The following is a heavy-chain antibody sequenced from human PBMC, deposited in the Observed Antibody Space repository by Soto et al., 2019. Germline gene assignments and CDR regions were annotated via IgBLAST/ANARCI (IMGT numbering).Heavy chain of an antibody. Sequence: QMQLQASGPGLVKPSETLSLTCNVSGASVSHGYWSWIRQPPGKGLEWIGFMYFGGSFNYNPSLTCRATTSVETSKNQFSMKLTSVTASDTAVYSCARSYYDSTGFAVDPWGQGTLVTVSS. J-gene: IGHJ5*02. CDR1: GASVSHGY. D-gene: IGHD3-22*01. CDR3: ARSYYDSTGFAVDP. V-gene: IGHV4-59*02. CDR2: MYFGGSF.